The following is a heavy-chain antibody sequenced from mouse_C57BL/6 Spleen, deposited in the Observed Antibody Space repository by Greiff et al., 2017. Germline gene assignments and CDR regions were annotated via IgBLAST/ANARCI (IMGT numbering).Heavy chain of an antibody. Sequence: DVQLQESGPVLVKPGASVKMSCKASGYTFTDYYMNWVKQSHGKSLEWIGVINPYNGGTSYNQKFKGKATLTVDKSSSTAYMELNSLTSEDSAVYYCARDSSGLAYWGQGALVTVSA. V-gene: IGHV1-19*01. D-gene: IGHD3-2*02. CDR3: ARDSSGLAY. J-gene: IGHJ3*01. CDR1: GYTFTDYY. CDR2: INPYNGGT.